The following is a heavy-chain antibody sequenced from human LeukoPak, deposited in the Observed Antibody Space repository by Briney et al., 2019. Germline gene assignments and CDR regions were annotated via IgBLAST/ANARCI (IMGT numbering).Heavy chain of an antibody. CDR3: AKDRRLYYFVY. Sequence: GGSLRLSCAASGFTFSSYGMHWVRQAPGKGLEGVAVISYDGSNKYYADSVKGRFTISRDNSKNTLYLQMNSLRAEDTAVYYCAKDRRLYYFVYWGQGTLVSVSS. V-gene: IGHV3-30*18. J-gene: IGHJ4*02. CDR1: GFTFSSYG. CDR2: ISYDGSNK.